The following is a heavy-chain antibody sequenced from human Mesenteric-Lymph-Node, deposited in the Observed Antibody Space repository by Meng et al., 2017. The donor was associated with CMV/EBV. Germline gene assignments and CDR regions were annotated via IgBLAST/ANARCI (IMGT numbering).Heavy chain of an antibody. D-gene: IGHD6-19*01. Sequence: YGGAFSGYYWSWIRQPPGKGLEGSGEINHSGSTNYNPSLKSRVTISVDTSKNQFSLKLSSVTAADTAVYYCARGQQWLVLEYNWFDPWGQGTLVTVSS. CDR3: ARGQQWLVLEYNWFDP. CDR1: GGAFSGYY. J-gene: IGHJ5*02. V-gene: IGHV4-34*01. CDR2: INHSGST.